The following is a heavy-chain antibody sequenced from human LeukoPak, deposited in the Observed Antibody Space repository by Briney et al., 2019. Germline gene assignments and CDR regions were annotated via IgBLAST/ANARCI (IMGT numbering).Heavy chain of an antibody. CDR2: VDHTGST. D-gene: IGHD3-22*01. CDR1: DDSITMYY. CDR3: AIMGLNTSGYYGHYDYDYRDV. J-gene: IGHJ6*03. V-gene: IGHV4-59*01. Sequence: SETLSLTCSVSDDSITMYYWTWIRQPPGKGLEWIGYVDHTGSTNFNPSLNGRVSISRDTTNNLFSLKLRSVTAADTAVYYCAIMGLNTSGYYGHYDYDYRDVWGKGTTVTVSS.